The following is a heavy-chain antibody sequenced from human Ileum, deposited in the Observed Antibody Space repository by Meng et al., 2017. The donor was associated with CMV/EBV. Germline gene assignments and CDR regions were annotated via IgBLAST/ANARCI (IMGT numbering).Heavy chain of an antibody. CDR1: GFSAGASF. D-gene: IGHD2-15*01. J-gene: IGHJ4*02. Sequence: GESLRLSCTASGFSAGASFMAWVRQAPGKGLEWVGFIRSKNSGGTTAYAASVKDRFIVSRDESNSVTYLQTNSLRIEDTAVYYCTRCGINCFLDYWGQGTLVTVSS. V-gene: IGHV3-49*04. CDR3: TRCGINCFLDY. CDR2: IRSKNSGGTT.